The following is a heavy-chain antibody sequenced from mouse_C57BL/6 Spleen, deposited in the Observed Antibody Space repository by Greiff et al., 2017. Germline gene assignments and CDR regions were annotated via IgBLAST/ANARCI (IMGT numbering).Heavy chain of an antibody. V-gene: IGHV1-18*01. CDR3: ARGDRQLRLRGAD. CDR2: INPNNGGT. Sequence: EVQLQQSGPELVKPGASVKIPCKASGYTFTDYSMDWVKQSHGKSLEWIGDINPNNGGTIYNQKFKGKATLTVDKSSSTAYMELRSLTSEDTAVYYCARGDRQLRLRGADWGQGTLVTVSA. CDR1: GYTFTDYS. D-gene: IGHD3-2*02. J-gene: IGHJ3*01.